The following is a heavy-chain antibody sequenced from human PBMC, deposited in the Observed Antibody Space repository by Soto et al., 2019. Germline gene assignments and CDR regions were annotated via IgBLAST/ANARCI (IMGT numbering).Heavy chain of an antibody. Sequence: QVQLVQSGAEVKKPGSSVKVSCKASGGTFSSYAISWVRQAPGQGLEWMGGIIPIFGTANYAQKFQGRVTITADESTSTAYMELSSLRSEHTAVYYCASHYGYSSGWYKDYWGQGTLVTVSS. CDR1: GGTFSSYA. D-gene: IGHD6-19*01. V-gene: IGHV1-69*01. CDR3: ASHYGYSSGWYKDY. J-gene: IGHJ4*02. CDR2: IIPIFGTA.